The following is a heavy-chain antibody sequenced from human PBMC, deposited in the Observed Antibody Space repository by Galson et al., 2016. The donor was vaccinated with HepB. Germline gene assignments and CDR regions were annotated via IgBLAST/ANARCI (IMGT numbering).Heavy chain of an antibody. V-gene: IGHV3-7*01. J-gene: IGHJ5*02. Sequence: SLRLSCAASGFSFSSSWMTWVRQSPGKGLEWVANIKKDGSYRHYVDSVKGRFTVSRDNAKNSLYLEMNSLKVEDTAVYYCARSRGNDLWGQGTLVIVSS. CDR1: GFSFSSSW. CDR3: ARSRGNDL. CDR2: IKKDGSYR.